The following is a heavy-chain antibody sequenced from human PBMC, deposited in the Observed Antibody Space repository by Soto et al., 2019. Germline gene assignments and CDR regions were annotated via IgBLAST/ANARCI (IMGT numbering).Heavy chain of an antibody. CDR2: ISSGSGTI. CDR1: GFTFSSYT. V-gene: IGHV3-48*01. CDR3: ARDVGTREGAFDI. J-gene: IGHJ3*02. Sequence: PGGSLRLSCAASGFTFSSYTMNWVRQAPGKGLEWVSYISSGSGTIYYADSVKGRFTISRDNAKNSLYLQMNRLRAEDTAVYYCARDVGTREGAFDIWGQGTMVTVSS.